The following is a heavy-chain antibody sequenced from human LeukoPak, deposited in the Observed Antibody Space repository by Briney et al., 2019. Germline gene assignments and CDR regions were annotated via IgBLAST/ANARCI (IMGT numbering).Heavy chain of an antibody. CDR2: ISNSDGKT. J-gene: IGHJ4*02. Sequence: GGSLRLSCAASGLTVSSNSMSWVRQAPGKGLEWVSTISNSDGKTYYADSVKGRFTISRDNSKNTLYVQMNSLTAEDTAIYYCAKATGNLGNWGQGTLVTVSS. CDR3: AKATGNLGN. CDR1: GLTVSSNS. D-gene: IGHD1-1*01. V-gene: IGHV3-23*01.